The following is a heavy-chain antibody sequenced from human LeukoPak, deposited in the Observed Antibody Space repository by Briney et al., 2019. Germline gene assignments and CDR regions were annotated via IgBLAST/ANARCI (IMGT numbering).Heavy chain of an antibody. CDR2: ILSTGTT. CDR3: ATVKYDYGDPVGWFDP. Sequence: SGGSLRLSCAPSGFPFSASAMNWVRQAPGKGLEWVSHILSTGTTYYAASVRGRFTISRDNSKNTLYLLMTSLRADDTAVYYCATVKYDYGDPVGWFDPWGQGTLVTVSS. V-gene: IGHV3-23*01. J-gene: IGHJ5*02. D-gene: IGHD4-17*01. CDR1: GFPFSASA.